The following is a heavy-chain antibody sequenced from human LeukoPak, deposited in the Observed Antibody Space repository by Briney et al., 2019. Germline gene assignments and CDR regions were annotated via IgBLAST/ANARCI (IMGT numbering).Heavy chain of an antibody. CDR3: ARVREYDILTGFRGMDV. CDR2: IYYSGST. J-gene: IGHJ6*01. CDR1: GGSISSYY. V-gene: IGHV4-59*08. D-gene: IGHD3-9*01. Sequence: PSETLSLTCTVSGGSISSYYWSWIRQPPGKGLEWIGYIYYSGSTNYNPPLKSRVTISVDTSKNQFSLKLSSVTAADTAVYYCARVREYDILTGFRGMDVWGQGTTVTVSS.